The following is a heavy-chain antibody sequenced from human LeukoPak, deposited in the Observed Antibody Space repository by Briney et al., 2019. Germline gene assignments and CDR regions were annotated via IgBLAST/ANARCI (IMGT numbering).Heavy chain of an antibody. V-gene: IGHV4-34*01. CDR2: INHSGST. Sequence: SETLSLTCAVYGGSFSGYYWSWIRQPPGKGLEWIGEINHSGSTNYNPSLKSRVTISVDTSKNQFSLKLSSVTAADTAVYYCARRPRYCSGGGCYLAAFYFDYWGQGTLVTVSS. D-gene: IGHD2-15*01. J-gene: IGHJ4*02. CDR3: ARRPRYCSGGGCYLAAFYFDY. CDR1: GGSFSGYY.